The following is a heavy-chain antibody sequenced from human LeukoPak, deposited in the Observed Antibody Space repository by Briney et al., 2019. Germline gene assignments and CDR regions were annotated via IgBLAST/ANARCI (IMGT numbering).Heavy chain of an antibody. CDR2: INHSGST. J-gene: IGHJ4*02. Sequence: SETLSLTCAVYGGSFSGYYWSWIRQPPGKGLEWIGEINHSGSTNYNPSLKSRVTISVDTSKNQFSLKLSSVTAADTAVYYCARGLLGYSYGWPLTYYFDYWGQGTLVTVS. CDR3: ARGLLGYSYGWPLTYYFDY. V-gene: IGHV4-34*01. D-gene: IGHD5-18*01. CDR1: GGSFSGYY.